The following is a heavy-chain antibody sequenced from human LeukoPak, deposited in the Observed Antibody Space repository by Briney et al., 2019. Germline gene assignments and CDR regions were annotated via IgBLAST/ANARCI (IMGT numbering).Heavy chain of an antibody. D-gene: IGHD3-22*01. Sequence: SVKVSCKASGGTFSSYAISWVRQAPGQGLEWMGGIIPIFGTANYAQKFQGRVTITADESTSTAYMELSSLRYEDTAVYYCARSSRYYDSSGLQAYYFNYWGQGTLVTVSS. CDR1: GGTFSSYA. CDR2: IIPIFGTA. V-gene: IGHV1-69*01. J-gene: IGHJ4*02. CDR3: ARSSRYYDSSGLQAYYFNY.